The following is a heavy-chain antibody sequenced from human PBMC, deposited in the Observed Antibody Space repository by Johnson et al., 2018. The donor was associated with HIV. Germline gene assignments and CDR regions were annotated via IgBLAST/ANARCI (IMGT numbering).Heavy chain of an antibody. CDR3: ITGGSGTIPSGAFDI. J-gene: IGHJ3*02. D-gene: IGHD1-26*01. V-gene: IGHV3-15*01. CDR1: GFTFSNAW. CDR2: IKSKTDGGTT. Sequence: MLLVESGGGLVKPGGSLRLSCAAYGFTFSNAWMNWVRHAPGKGLEWVGRIKSKTDGGTTDYAAPVKGKFTISRDDSKTTLYLQMNSLKTEDTAVYYCITGGSGTIPSGAFDIWGQGTMVTVSS.